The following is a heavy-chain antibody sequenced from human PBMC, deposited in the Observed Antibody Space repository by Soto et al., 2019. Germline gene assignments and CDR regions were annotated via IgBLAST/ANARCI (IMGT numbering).Heavy chain of an antibody. CDR3: AKPIGGNSYYYGTDV. CDR1: GCVFRSCA. J-gene: IGHJ6*02. Sequence: PAGSVRHSGADAGCVFRSCALSFEHQAPGKGLEWVSAISGSGGSTYYADSVKGRFTISRDNSKNTLYLQMNSLRAEDTAVYYCAKPIGGNSYYYGTDVWGQGTPVTVS. CDR2: ISGSGGST. V-gene: IGHV3-23*01. D-gene: IGHD2-8*01.